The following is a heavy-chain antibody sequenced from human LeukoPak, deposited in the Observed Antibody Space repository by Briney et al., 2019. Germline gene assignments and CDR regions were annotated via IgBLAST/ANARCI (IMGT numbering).Heavy chain of an antibody. D-gene: IGHD1-26*01. CDR1: GFSNYA. Sequence: PGGSLRLSCAASGFSNYAMHWVRQAPGKGLEWVAVISYDGSNKFYADSVKGRFTISRDSSKNMLYLQMNSLRVEDTAVYYCARDGSGSYEVNYYYYYGMDVWGQGTTVTVSS. V-gene: IGHV3-30*04. CDR2: ISYDGSNK. J-gene: IGHJ6*02. CDR3: ARDGSGSYEVNYYYYYGMDV.